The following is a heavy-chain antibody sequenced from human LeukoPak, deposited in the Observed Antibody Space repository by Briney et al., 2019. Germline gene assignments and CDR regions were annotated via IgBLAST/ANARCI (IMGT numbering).Heavy chain of an antibody. D-gene: IGHD3-3*01. CDR3: ARHDRRAGRSGYPPTPDYYMDV. J-gene: IGHJ6*03. Sequence: PSETLSLTCTVSGGSISSSSYYWGWIRQPPGKGLEWIGSIYCSGSTYYNPSLKSRVTISVDTSKNQFSLKLSSVTAADTAVYYCARHDRRAGRSGYPPTPDYYMDVWGKGTTVTVSS. V-gene: IGHV4-39*01. CDR2: IYCSGST. CDR1: GGSISSSSYY.